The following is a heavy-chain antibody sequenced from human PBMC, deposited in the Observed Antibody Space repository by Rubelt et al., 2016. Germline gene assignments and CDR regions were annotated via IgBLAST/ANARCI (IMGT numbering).Heavy chain of an antibody. CDR2: IKSKTDGGTT. CDR1: GFTFSNAW. J-gene: IGHJ4*02. V-gene: IGHV3-15*01. CDR3: STVSQYYFDSGGRRM. Sequence: EVQLVESGGGLVKPGGSLRISCAASGFTFSNAWMSWVRQAPGKGLEWVGRIKSKTDGGTTDYAAPVKGRFTISRDDSKNTLYLQMNSLKTEDTAVYYCSTVSQYYFDSGGRRMGGQGTLVTVSS. D-gene: IGHD3-22*01.